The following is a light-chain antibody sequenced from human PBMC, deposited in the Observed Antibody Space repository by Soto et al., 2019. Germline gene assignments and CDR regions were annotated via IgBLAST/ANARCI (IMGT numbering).Light chain of an antibody. CDR3: QHYNNWLGT. Sequence: EIVMTQSPATLSVSRGERATLSCRANQAISSNLAWYQQKPGQAPRLLIYGASTRATGIPDRFSGSGSGTESTLTISSLQSEDFAVYYCQHYNNWLGTFGGVTKVDIK. V-gene: IGKV3-15*01. CDR2: GAS. J-gene: IGKJ4*01. CDR1: QAISSN.